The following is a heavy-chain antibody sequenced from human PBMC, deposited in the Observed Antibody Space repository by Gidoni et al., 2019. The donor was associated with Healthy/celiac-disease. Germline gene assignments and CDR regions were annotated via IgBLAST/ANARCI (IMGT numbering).Heavy chain of an antibody. Sequence: EVQLVEYGGGLVQLVGSLRLSCAPSGVSVSSNSMSWVRQAPGKGLEWVSVIYSGGSTYYADSVKGRFTISRDNSKNTLYLQMNSLRAEDTAVYYCARSSSYDFTYYDYWGQGTLVTVSS. J-gene: IGHJ4*02. CDR1: GVSVSSNS. V-gene: IGHV3-66*01. CDR3: ARSSSYDFTYYDY. D-gene: IGHD3-3*01. CDR2: IYSGGST.